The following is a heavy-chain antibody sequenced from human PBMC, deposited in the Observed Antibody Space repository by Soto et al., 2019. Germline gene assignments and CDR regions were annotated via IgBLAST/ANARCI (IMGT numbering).Heavy chain of an antibody. J-gene: IGHJ5*02. D-gene: IGHD1-20*01. CDR1: GGSISSGDYY. V-gene: IGHV4-30-4*01. Sequence: PSETLSLTCTVSGGSISSGDYYWSWIRQPPGKGLEWIGYIYYSGSTYYNPSLKSRVTISVDTSKNQFSLKLSSVTAADTAVYYCVRSVITGTTNWFDPWGQGTLVTVSS. CDR3: VRSVITGTTNWFDP. CDR2: IYYSGST.